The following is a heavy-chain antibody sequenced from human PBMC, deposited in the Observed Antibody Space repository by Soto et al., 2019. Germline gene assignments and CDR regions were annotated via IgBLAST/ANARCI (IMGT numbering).Heavy chain of an antibody. Sequence: SETLSLTCTVSGGSVSSGNYYWSWIRQPPGKGLEWIGYIYYGANTHYNSSLKSRVTISVDTSKNQFSLKLISVTAADTAVYYCERGHDFWSGPSLFDYWGQGILVTVYS. D-gene: IGHD3-3*01. J-gene: IGHJ4*02. CDR1: GGSVSSGNYY. V-gene: IGHV4-61*01. CDR3: ERGHDFWSGPSLFDY. CDR2: IYYGANT.